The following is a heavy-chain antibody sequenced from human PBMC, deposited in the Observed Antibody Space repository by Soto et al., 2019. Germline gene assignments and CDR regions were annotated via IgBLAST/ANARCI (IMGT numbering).Heavy chain of an antibody. J-gene: IGHJ6*01. CDR2: IKGDGSVT. Sequence: WGSLLVSCAASVFTFSNFWMSWARQAPGKGLEWVANIKGDGSVTQYVASVEGRFTISRDNAKYSLYLQMNSLRVEDTALYYCVIPTRSVRGMGVWGQGTTVTVSS. CDR3: VIPTRSVRGMGV. D-gene: IGHD6-6*01. V-gene: IGHV3-7*03. CDR1: VFTFSNFW.